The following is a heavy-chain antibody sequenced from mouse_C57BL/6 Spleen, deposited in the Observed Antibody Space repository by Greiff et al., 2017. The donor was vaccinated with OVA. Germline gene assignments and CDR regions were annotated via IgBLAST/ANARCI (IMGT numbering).Heavy chain of an antibody. J-gene: IGHJ3*01. D-gene: IGHD2-1*01. V-gene: IGHV1-50*01. CDR3: AILKDGKAPWIAY. CDR1: GYTFPSYW. Sequence: QVQLQQPGAELVKPGASVKLSCKASGYTFPSYWMQWVKQRPGQGLEWIGEIDPSDSYTYYNHKFKGKATLTVDTSSSTAYMQLSSLTSEDSAVYYCAILKDGKAPWIAYWGQGTLVTVSA. CDR2: IDPSDSYT.